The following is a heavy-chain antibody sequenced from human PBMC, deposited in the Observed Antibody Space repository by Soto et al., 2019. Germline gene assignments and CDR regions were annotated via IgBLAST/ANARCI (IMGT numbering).Heavy chain of an antibody. CDR2: LYYSGST. Sequence: QVHLQESGPGLVRPSETLSLTCTVSGVSVSSRSHYWSWIRQPPGKGLAWIGYLYYSGSTNYNPSLRGRVTISVDTSKNQFSLNLSSVTAADTALYYCARDVYCSGGSCYLDYWGQGTLVTVSS. D-gene: IGHD2-15*01. CDR3: ARDVYCSGGSCYLDY. J-gene: IGHJ4*02. V-gene: IGHV4-61*01. CDR1: GVSVSSRSHY.